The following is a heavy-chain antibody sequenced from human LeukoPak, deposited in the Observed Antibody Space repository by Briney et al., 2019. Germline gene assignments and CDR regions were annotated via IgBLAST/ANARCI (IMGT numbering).Heavy chain of an antibody. CDR3: ARSLTTLTYEGY. V-gene: IGHV3-21*01. CDR2: INSGSTYT. J-gene: IGHJ4*02. CDR1: GFTFSTYA. D-gene: IGHD1-1*01. Sequence: GGSLRLSCAASGFTFSTYAMNWVRQAPGKGLEWVSSINSGSTYTYYTESVKGRFTVSRDNAKNSLFLQMNSLRAEDTAIYYCARSLTTLTYEGYWGQGTLVTVSS.